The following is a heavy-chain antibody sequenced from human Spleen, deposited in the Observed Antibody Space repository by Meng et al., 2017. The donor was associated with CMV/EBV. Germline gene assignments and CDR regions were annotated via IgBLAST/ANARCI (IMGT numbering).Heavy chain of an antibody. CDR3: ARERRRFGEADY. CDR2: IYYSGST. Sequence: TVSGGSVSSGSYYWSWIRQPPGKGLEWIGYIYYSGSTNYNPSLKSRVTISVDTSKNQFSLKLSSVTAADTAVYYCARERRRFGEADYWGQGTLVTVSS. CDR1: GGSVSSGSYY. D-gene: IGHD3-10*01. V-gene: IGHV4-61*01. J-gene: IGHJ4*02.